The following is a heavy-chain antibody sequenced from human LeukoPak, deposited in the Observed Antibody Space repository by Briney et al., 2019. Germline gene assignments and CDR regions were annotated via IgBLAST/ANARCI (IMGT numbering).Heavy chain of an antibody. Sequence: RTGGSLRLSCAASGFTFSSYAMSWVRQAPGKGLEWVSVISGSGYSTYYADSVKGRFTISRDNSKNTLYLQISSLRAEDTAVYYCAKDRSGSTAEYFRHWGQGTLVTVSS. D-gene: IGHD3-10*01. CDR1: GFTFSSYA. CDR3: AKDRSGSTAEYFRH. J-gene: IGHJ1*01. V-gene: IGHV3-23*01. CDR2: ISGSGYST.